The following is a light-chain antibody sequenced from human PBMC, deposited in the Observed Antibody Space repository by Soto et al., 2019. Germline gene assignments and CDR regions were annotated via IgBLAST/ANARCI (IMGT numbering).Light chain of an antibody. J-gene: IGKJ4*01. V-gene: IGKV3-20*01. CDR1: QRVSNTY. CDR2: GVS. Sequence: EIVLAQSPGTLSLSPGERATLSCRASQRVSNTYLAWYQQKPGQAPRLLIYGVSSRATGIPDRFSGSGSGTDFTLTISRLEPEDFAVYYCQQYSSSPVTFGVGTTVEIK. CDR3: QQYSSSPVT.